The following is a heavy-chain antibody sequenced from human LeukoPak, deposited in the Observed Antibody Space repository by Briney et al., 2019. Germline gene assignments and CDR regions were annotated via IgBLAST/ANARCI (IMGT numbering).Heavy chain of an antibody. CDR1: GGSISSYY. CDR3: ARVQPQKYFDY. CDR2: IYYSGST. J-gene: IGHJ4*02. V-gene: IGHV4-59*01. Sequence: PSETLSLTCTVSGGSISSYYWSWIRQPPGKGLEWIGYIYYSGSTNYNPSLKSRVTISVDTSKNQFSLKLSSVTAADTAVYYCARVQPQKYFDYWGQGTLVTVSS.